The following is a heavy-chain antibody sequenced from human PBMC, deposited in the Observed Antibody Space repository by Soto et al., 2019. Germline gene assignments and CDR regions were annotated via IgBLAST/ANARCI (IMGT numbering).Heavy chain of an antibody. Sequence: QVQLVQSGAGVKKPGSSVKVSCKASGGTFSSYTISWVRQAPRQGLEWMGRIIPILGIANYAQKFQGRVTITADKSTSTAYMELSSLRSEDTAVYYCARRVRGWYGGGYFDYWGQGTLVTVSS. CDR1: GGTFSSYT. CDR3: ARRVRGWYGGGYFDY. V-gene: IGHV1-69*02. CDR2: IIPILGIA. D-gene: IGHD6-19*01. J-gene: IGHJ4*02.